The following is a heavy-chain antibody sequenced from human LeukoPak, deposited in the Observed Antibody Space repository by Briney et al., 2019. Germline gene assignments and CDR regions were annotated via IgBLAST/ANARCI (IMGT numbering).Heavy chain of an antibody. V-gene: IGHV1-69*13. CDR3: ARESSSWYLDAFDI. CDR2: IIPIFGTA. D-gene: IGHD6-13*01. CDR1: GGTFSSYA. J-gene: IGHJ3*02. Sequence: GASVKVSCKASGGTFSSYAISWVRQAPGQGLEWMGGIIPIFGTANYAQKFQGRVTITADESTSTAYVELSSLRSEDTAVYYCARESSSWYLDAFDIWGQGTMVTVSS.